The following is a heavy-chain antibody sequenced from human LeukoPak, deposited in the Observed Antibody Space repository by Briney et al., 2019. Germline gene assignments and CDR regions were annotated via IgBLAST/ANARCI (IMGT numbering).Heavy chain of an antibody. CDR2: AYSGVNA. CDR3: AREKSGTLTRAYYYLDV. CDR1: GDSMHSYY. D-gene: IGHD1-26*01. Sequence: SETLSLTCTVSGDSMHSYYWSWIRQSPEKGLEWIGRAYSGVNAYYNPSLQSRVTISVDKSNNQFSLDLTSVTAADTALYYCAREKSGTLTRAYYYLDVLGKANTVTVSS. V-gene: IGHV4-4*07. J-gene: IGHJ6*03.